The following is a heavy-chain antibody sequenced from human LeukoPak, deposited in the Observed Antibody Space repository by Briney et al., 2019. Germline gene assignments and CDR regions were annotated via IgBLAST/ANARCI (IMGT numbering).Heavy chain of an antibody. Sequence: SETLSLTCSVSGYSISSGYYWGWIRQPPGKGLEWIGSMYYRGSTDYSPSLKSRVTISVDTSKNQFSLKLSSVTAADTAVYYCARGPSSSWYVRSYYMDVWGKGTTVTVSS. D-gene: IGHD6-13*01. V-gene: IGHV4-38-2*02. J-gene: IGHJ6*03. CDR3: ARGPSSSWYVRSYYMDV. CDR2: MYYRGST. CDR1: GYSISSGYY.